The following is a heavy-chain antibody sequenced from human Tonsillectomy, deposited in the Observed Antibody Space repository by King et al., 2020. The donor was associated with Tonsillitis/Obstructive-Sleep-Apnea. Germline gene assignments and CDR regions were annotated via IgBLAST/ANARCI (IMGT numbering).Heavy chain of an antibody. J-gene: IGHJ4*02. D-gene: IGHD2-2*01. Sequence: VQLQQWGAGLLKPSETLSLTCAVYGGSFSGYYWSWIRQPPGKGLEWIGEINHSGRTNYNPSLKSRVTISVDTSKNQFSLKLSSVTAADTAVYYCARGAVVPAARPNYYFDYWGQGTLVTVSS. CDR3: ARGAVVPAARPNYYFDY. V-gene: IGHV4-34*01. CDR2: INHSGRT. CDR1: GGSFSGYY.